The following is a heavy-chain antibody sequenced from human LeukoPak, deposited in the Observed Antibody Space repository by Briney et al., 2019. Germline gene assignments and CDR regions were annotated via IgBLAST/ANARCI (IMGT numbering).Heavy chain of an antibody. V-gene: IGHV3-48*01. CDR1: GFTFSSYS. J-gene: IGHJ4*02. Sequence: GGSLRLSCAASGFTFSSYSMNWVRQAPGKGLEWVSYISSSSSTIYYADSVKGRFTISRDNAKNSLYLQMNSLRAEDTAVYYCARDGSRGNLVTAPDYWGQGTLVTVSS. CDR3: ARDGSRGNLVTAPDY. CDR2: ISSSSSTI. D-gene: IGHD2-21*02.